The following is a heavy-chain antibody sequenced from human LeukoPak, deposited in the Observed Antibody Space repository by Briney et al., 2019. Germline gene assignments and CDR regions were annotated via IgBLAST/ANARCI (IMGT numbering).Heavy chain of an antibody. Sequence: GSLRLSCAASGFTFSSYNMNWVRQAPGKGLEWVSSTTSSSSYIYYADSVKGRFTISRDNSKNTLYLQMNSLRAEDTAVYYCAKDYYSGSYLFDYWGQGTLVTVSS. CDR3: AKDYYSGSYLFDY. J-gene: IGHJ4*02. V-gene: IGHV3-21*01. CDR2: TTSSSSYI. D-gene: IGHD1-26*01. CDR1: GFTFSSYN.